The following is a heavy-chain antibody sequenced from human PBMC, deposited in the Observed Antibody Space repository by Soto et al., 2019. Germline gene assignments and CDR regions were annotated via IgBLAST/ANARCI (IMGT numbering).Heavy chain of an antibody. CDR3: ARSSSSERKFDY. D-gene: IGHD6-19*01. J-gene: IGHJ4*02. V-gene: IGHV4-34*01. CDR2: INHSGST. Sequence: SETLSLTCAVYGGSFSGYYWSWIRQPPGKGLEWIGEINHSGSTNYNPSLKSRVTISVDTSKNQFSLKLSSVTAADTAAYYCARSSSSERKFDYWGQGPLVTVSS. CDR1: GGSFSGYY.